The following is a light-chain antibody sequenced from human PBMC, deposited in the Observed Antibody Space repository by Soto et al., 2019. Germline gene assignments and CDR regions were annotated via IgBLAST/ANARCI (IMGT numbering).Light chain of an antibody. Sequence: NFMLTQPHSVSESPGKTVTISCAGRGGSIASNYVQWYQQRPGSAPTPVIYADDQRPSGVPDRFSGSLDISSNSASLTISGLTTEDEADYYCQSYGATHVVFGGGTKLTVL. CDR2: ADD. CDR1: GGSIASNY. J-gene: IGLJ2*01. V-gene: IGLV6-57*02. CDR3: QSYGATHVV.